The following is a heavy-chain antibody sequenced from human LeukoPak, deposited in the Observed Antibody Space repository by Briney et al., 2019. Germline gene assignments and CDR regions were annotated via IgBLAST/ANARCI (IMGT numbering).Heavy chain of an antibody. J-gene: IGHJ6*02. CDR2: IFAGDSNT. Sequence: GESLKISCKGSGYSFSSYWIGWVRQMPDKGLEWMGIIFAGDSNTRYNPSFQGQVTISVDKSISTAYLQWSSLEASDTALYYCVRCPPNYYAMDVWGQGTTVTVSS. CDR1: GYSFSSYW. D-gene: IGHD5/OR15-5a*01. CDR3: VRCPPNYYAMDV. V-gene: IGHV5-51*01.